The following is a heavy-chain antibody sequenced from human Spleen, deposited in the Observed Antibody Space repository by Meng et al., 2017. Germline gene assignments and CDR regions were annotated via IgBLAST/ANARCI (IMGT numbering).Heavy chain of an antibody. V-gene: IGHV4-34*01. CDR1: GGSFNGYY. CDR2: INHSGST. J-gene: IGHJ4*02. Sequence: QVQLQQWGAGLLKPAEILSLTCAVYGGSFNGYYWSWIRQPPGKGLEWIGEINHSGSTNYNPSLESRATISVDTSQNNLSLKLSSVTAADSAVYYCARGPTTMAHDFDYWGQGTLVTVSS. D-gene: IGHD4-11*01. CDR3: ARGPTTMAHDFDY.